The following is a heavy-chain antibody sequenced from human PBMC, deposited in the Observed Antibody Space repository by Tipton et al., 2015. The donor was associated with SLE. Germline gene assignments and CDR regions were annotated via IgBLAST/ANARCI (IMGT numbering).Heavy chain of an antibody. D-gene: IGHD2-15*01. CDR1: GGSISSYY. CDR2: IYYSGST. J-gene: IGHJ6*03. V-gene: IGHV4-59*01. Sequence: TLSLTCTVSGGSISSYYWSWIRQPPGKGLEWIGYIYYSGSTNYNPSLKSRVTISVDTSKNQFSLKLSSVTAADTAVYYCARAQAAPVRSWCMDLWGKGPTVTVPS. CDR3: ARAQAAPVRSWCMDL.